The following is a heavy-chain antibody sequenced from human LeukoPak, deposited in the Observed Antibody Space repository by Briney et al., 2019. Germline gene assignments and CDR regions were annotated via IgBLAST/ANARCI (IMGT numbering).Heavy chain of an antibody. Sequence: PGGSLRLSCAASGFTLSSHWMNWVRQAPGKGLEWVANIKQDGSEKYYVDSVKGRFTISRDNAKNSLYLQMNSLRAEDTAVYYCARDPLSSVVGATLWGQGTLVTVSS. CDR2: IKQDGSEK. CDR1: GFTLSSHW. CDR3: ARDPLSSVVGATL. J-gene: IGHJ4*02. D-gene: IGHD1-26*01. V-gene: IGHV3-7*01.